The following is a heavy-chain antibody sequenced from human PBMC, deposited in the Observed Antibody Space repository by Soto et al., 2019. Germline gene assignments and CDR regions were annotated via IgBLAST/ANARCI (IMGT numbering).Heavy chain of an antibody. CDR3: ARDQWLVHVYYYYGMDV. Sequence: GASVKVSCTASGYTFTSYGISWVRQAPGQGLEWMGWISAYNGNTNYAQKLQGRVTMTTDTSTSTAYMELRSLRSDDTAVYYCARDQWLVHVYYYYGMDVWGQGTTVTVSS. D-gene: IGHD6-19*01. V-gene: IGHV1-18*01. CDR1: GYTFTSYG. J-gene: IGHJ6*02. CDR2: ISAYNGNT.